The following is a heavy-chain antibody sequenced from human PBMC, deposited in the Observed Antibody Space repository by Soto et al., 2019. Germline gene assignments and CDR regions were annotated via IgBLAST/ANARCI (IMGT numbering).Heavy chain of an antibody. J-gene: IGHJ3*02. CDR1: GFTFSSYA. CDR3: AKAPGRGVRGVKGKDAFDI. D-gene: IGHD3-10*01. Sequence: GGSLRLSCAASGFTFSSYAMSWVRQAPGKGLEWVSAISGSGGSTYYADSVKGRFTISRDNSKNTLYLQMNSLRAEDTAVYYCAKAPGRGVRGVKGKDAFDIWGQGTMVTVSS. CDR2: ISGSGGST. V-gene: IGHV3-23*01.